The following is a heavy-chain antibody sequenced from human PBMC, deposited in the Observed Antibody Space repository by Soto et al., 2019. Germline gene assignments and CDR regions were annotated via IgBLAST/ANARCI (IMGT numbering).Heavy chain of an antibody. CDR1: GFTFDDYA. J-gene: IGHJ4*02. V-gene: IGHV3-9*01. D-gene: IGHD3-10*01. CDR3: AKDNRYYGSGSYYWRGFDY. Sequence: SLRLSCAASGFTFDDYAMHWVRQAPGKGLEWVSGISWNSGSIGYADSVKGRFTISRDNAKNSLYLQMNSLRAEDTALYYCAKDNRYYGSGSYYWRGFDYWGQGT. CDR2: ISWNSGSI.